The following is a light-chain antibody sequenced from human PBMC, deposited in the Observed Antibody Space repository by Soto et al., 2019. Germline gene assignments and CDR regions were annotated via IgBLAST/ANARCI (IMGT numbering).Light chain of an antibody. CDR1: QTVLDSSNNRDY. CDR2: WAS. V-gene: IGKV4-1*01. Sequence: DIVMTQSPDSLAVSLGERATINCKSSQTVLDSSNNRDYLTWYQQKPGQPPKLLIYWASTREFGVPDRFSGSGSGTEFTLTISSLQSEDFAVYYCQQYNNWPRTFGQGTKVEIK. CDR3: QQYNNWPRT. J-gene: IGKJ1*01.